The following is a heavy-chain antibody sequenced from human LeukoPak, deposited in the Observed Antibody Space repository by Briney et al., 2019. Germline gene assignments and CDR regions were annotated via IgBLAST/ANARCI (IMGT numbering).Heavy chain of an antibody. J-gene: IGHJ4*02. Sequence: GGSLRLSCAASGFTFSSYAMSWVRQAPGKGLKWVSAISGSGGSTYYADSVKGRFTISRDNSKNTLYLQMNSLRAEDTAVYYCAKHGSGSSITGYWGQGTLVTVSS. CDR2: ISGSGGST. V-gene: IGHV3-23*01. CDR3: AKHGSGSSITGY. CDR1: GFTFSSYA. D-gene: IGHD6-6*01.